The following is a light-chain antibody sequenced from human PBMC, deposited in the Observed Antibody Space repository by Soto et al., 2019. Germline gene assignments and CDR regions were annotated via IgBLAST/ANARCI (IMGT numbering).Light chain of an antibody. V-gene: IGKV3-11*01. CDR2: DAS. Sequence: EVVLTQSPATLSLSPGEKAILSCRASQDINTYLGWYQQKPGQPPRLLIYDASNRASGIPARFSGSGSGTDFTLTIDTLESXXFAIYYCQHRYNWPLTFGAGTKVEIK. J-gene: IGKJ4*01. CDR3: QHRYNWPLT. CDR1: QDINTY.